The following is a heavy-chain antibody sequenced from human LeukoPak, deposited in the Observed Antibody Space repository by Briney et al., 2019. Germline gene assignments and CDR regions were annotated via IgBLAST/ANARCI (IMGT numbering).Heavy chain of an antibody. CDR1: GFTFSSYA. D-gene: IGHD3-22*01. V-gene: IGHV3-23*01. J-gene: IGHJ4*02. CDR3: AKDNYYDSSGPRGSWFFDY. CDR2: ISGSGGST. Sequence: GGSLRLSCAASGFTFSSYAMSWVRQAPGKGLEWVSAISGSGGSTYYADPVKGRFTISRDNSKNTLYLQMNSLRAEDTAVYYCAKDNYYDSSGPRGSWFFDYWGQGTLVTVSS.